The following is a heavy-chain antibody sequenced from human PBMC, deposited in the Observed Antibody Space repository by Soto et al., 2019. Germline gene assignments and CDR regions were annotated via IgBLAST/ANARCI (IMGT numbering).Heavy chain of an antibody. Sequence: SETLSLTCTVSGGSISSSSYYWGWIRQPPGKGLEWIGSIYYSGSTYYNPSLKGRVTMSVDTSKNQFSLKLSSVTAADTAVYYCAAEQLVHYYGMDVWGQGTTVTVSS. CDR3: AAEQLVHYYGMDV. V-gene: IGHV4-39*01. CDR1: GGSISSSSYY. D-gene: IGHD6-6*01. J-gene: IGHJ6*02. CDR2: IYYSGST.